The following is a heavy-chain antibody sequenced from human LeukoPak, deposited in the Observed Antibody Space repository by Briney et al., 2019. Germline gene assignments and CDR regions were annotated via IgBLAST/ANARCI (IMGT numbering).Heavy chain of an antibody. CDR3: SRALTGLGISNRALYYCYMDV. CDR2: IYYSGST. V-gene: IGHV4-39*07. CDR1: GGSISSSSYY. D-gene: IGHD1-14*01. J-gene: IGHJ6*03. Sequence: SETLSLTCTVSGGSISSSSYYWGWIRQPPGKGLEWIGSIYYSGSTYYNPSLKSRVTISVDTSKNQFSLKLSSVTAADTAVYYCSRALTGLGISNRALYYCYMDVWGKGTTVTVSS.